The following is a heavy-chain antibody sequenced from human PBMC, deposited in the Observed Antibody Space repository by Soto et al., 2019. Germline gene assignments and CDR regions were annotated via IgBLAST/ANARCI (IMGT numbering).Heavy chain of an antibody. CDR1: GFTFSSYA. V-gene: IGHV3-30-3*01. CDR3: ARPLYSSSWYNWSYYYYGMDV. J-gene: IGHJ6*02. CDR2: ISYDGSNK. Sequence: VQLVESGGGVVQPGRSLRLSCAASGFTFSSYAMHWVRQAPGKGLEWVAVISYDGSNKYYADSVKGRFTISRDNSKNTLYLQMNSLRAEDTAVYYCARPLYSSSWYNWSYYYYGMDVWGQGTTVTVSS. D-gene: IGHD6-13*01.